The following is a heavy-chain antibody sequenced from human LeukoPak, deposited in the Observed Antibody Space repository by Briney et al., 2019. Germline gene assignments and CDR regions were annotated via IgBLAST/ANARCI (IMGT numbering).Heavy chain of an antibody. CDR1: GFAFSSYS. D-gene: IGHD2-15*01. J-gene: IGHJ4*02. CDR2: ISSSTYYI. CDR3: ARGYSCSGGSCYFDN. V-gene: IGHV3-21*01. Sequence: GGSLRLSCAASGFAFSSYSVDWVRQAPGKGLEWVSSISSSTYYIYYADLVKGRFTISRDNAKNSLYLQMNSLRAEDTAVYYCARGYSCSGGSCYFDNWGQGTLVTVSS.